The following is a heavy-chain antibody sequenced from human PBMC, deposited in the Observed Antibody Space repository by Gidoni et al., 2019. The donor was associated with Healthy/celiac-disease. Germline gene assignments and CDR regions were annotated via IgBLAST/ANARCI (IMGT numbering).Heavy chain of an antibody. CDR2: ISGSGGST. CDR1: RFTFSSYA. D-gene: IGHD2-15*01. CDR3: AKWDCSGGSCYPPYFQH. Sequence: EVQLLESGGGLVQPGGSLKLSCAASRFTFSSYAMSWVRQAPGKGLEWVSAISGSGGSTYYADSVKGRFTISRDNSKNTLYLQMNSLRAEDTAVYYCAKWDCSGGSCYPPYFQHWGQGTLVTVSS. V-gene: IGHV3-23*01. J-gene: IGHJ1*01.